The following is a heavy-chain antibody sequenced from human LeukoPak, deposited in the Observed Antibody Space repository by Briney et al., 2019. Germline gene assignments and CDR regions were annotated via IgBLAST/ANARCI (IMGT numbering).Heavy chain of an antibody. J-gene: IGHJ4*02. Sequence: SVRVSCKASGGTFSSYAISWVRQAPGQGLEWMGGIIPMFGTAKYAQKFQGRVTITADESTSTAYMELSSLRSEDTAVYSCARGRCSSTSCYSDYWGQGTLVTVSS. CDR3: ARGRCSSTSCYSDY. V-gene: IGHV1-69*01. CDR2: IIPMFGTA. D-gene: IGHD2-2*01. CDR1: GGTFSSYA.